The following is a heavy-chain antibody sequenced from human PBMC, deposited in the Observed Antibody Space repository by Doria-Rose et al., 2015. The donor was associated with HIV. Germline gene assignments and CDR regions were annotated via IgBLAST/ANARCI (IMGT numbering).Heavy chain of an antibody. V-gene: IGHV3-9*01. D-gene: IGHD1-1*01. CDR3: AKDNWNGAYYYYYGMDV. CDR1: GFTFDDYA. J-gene: IGHJ6*02. CDR2: ISWNSGSI. Sequence: LSCAASGFTFDDYAVHWVRQAPGKGLEWVSGISWNSGSIGYADSVKGRFTISRDNAKNSLYLQMNSLRAEDTALYYCAKDNWNGAYYYYYGMDVWGQGTTVTVSS.